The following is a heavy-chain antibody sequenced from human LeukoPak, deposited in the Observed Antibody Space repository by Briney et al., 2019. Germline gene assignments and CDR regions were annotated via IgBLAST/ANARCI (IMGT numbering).Heavy chain of an antibody. J-gene: IGHJ6*02. CDR1: GGTFSSYA. CDR2: IIPILGIA. Sequence: SVKVSCKASGGTFSSYAISWVRQAPRQELEWMGRIIPILGIANYEQKFQGRVTITADKSTSTAYMELSSLRSEDTAVYYCASPNVDTAMVTYYYYYGMDVWGQGTTVTVSS. V-gene: IGHV1-69*04. CDR3: ASPNVDTAMVTYYYYYGMDV. D-gene: IGHD5-18*01.